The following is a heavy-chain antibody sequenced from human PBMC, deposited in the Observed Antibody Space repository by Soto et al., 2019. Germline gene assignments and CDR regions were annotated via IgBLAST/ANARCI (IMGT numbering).Heavy chain of an antibody. CDR3: ASVTLGVIDY. CDR1: GFTFSIYA. V-gene: IGHV3-23*01. D-gene: IGHD3-22*01. CDR2: ISGSGGST. J-gene: IGHJ4*02. Sequence: EVQLLESGGGLVQPGGSLRLSCAASGFTFSIYAMSWVRLASGKGLEWVSVISGSGGSTFYADSVKGRLTISRDNSQNTLYLRMNSLRAEDTAVYYCASVTLGVIDYWGQGTLVTVSS.